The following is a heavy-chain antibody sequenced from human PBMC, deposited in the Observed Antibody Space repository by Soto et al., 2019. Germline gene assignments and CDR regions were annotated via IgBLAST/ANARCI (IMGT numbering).Heavy chain of an antibody. CDR3: ARGGGYDFRSSQAPPIDV. Sequence: SETLSLTCTVSGGSISSGGYYWSWIRHHPGKGLEWIGYIYYSGSTYYNPSLKSRVTISLDTSKNQFSLKLRPVTAADTAVYYCARGGGYDFRSSQAPPIDVWGQGTTVTVS. D-gene: IGHD3-3*01. J-gene: IGHJ6*02. V-gene: IGHV4-31*03. CDR2: IYYSGST. CDR1: GGSISSGGYY.